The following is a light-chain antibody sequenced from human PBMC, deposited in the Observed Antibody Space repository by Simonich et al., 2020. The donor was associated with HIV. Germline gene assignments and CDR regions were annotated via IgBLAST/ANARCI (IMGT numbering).Light chain of an antibody. CDR2: DVN. Sequence: QSALTQPASVSGSPGQSITISCTGTSSDVGGSNYVSWYQQHPGKAPKLMIYDVNKRPAGVSNRCSGSKSGNTASLTISGLQAEDEADYYCNSYTSSTTFVVFGGGTKLTVL. CDR1: SSDVGGSNY. CDR3: NSYTSSTTFVV. V-gene: IGLV2-14*03. J-gene: IGLJ2*01.